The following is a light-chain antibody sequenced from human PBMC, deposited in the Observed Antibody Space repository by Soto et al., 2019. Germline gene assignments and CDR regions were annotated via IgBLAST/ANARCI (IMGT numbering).Light chain of an antibody. J-gene: IGKJ1*01. Sequence: DIVMTQSPLSLPVTPGEPASISCRSSQSLLHSNGYNYLHWYLQKPGQSPQLLIYLGSNRASGVPDRFSGSGSGTDFTLKISRVEAEDVGVYYCMQALQMPSTFGQGTKVEIK. CDR3: MQALQMPST. CDR1: QSLLHSNGYNY. CDR2: LGS. V-gene: IGKV2-28*01.